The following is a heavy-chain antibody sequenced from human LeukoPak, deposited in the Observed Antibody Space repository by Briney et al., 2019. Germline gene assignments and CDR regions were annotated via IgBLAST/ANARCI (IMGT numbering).Heavy chain of an antibody. CDR1: GFTFSNYD. CDR2: ISDSGGST. V-gene: IGHV3-23*01. J-gene: IGHJ5*02. Sequence: TGGSLRLSCAASGFTFSNYDMSWVRQAPGKGLEWVSYISDSGGSTYYADSVKGRFTISRDNSKNTLYLQMTNLRAADTAVYYCAKDLSRAVAADWFDPWDQGSLVTVS. CDR3: AKDLSRAVAADWFDP. D-gene: IGHD6-19*01.